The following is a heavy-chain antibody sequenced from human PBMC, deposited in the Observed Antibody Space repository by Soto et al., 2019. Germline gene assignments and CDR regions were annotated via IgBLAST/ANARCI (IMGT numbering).Heavy chain of an antibody. Sequence: QVHLVQSRAEVKKPGASVQVSCKASGYTFTTYGIAWVRQAPGQGLEWLGWISAYNGNTNYAQKFQGRVTMTTETSTNTAYMEVRSLRSDDTAVYYCARDKGGKAWYYFFDFWGQGTLVTVSS. D-gene: IGHD6-13*01. J-gene: IGHJ4*02. V-gene: IGHV1-18*01. CDR2: ISAYNGNT. CDR1: GYTFTTYG. CDR3: ARDKGGKAWYYFFDF.